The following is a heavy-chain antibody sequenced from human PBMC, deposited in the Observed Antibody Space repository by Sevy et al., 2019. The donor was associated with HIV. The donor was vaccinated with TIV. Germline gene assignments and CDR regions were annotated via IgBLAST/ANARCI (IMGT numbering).Heavy chain of an antibody. J-gene: IGHJ4*02. V-gene: IGHV3-7*01. CDR1: GFTFSANW. CDR3: AHETFGRFES. Sequence: GGSLRLSCAASGFTFSANWINWVRQAPGKGVERVAKIKAGGSDKHDVGSVEGRFTISIDNAKNFLFLQMNSLRVEDTAVYYCAHETFGRFESWGQGTLVTVSS. D-gene: IGHD3-16*01. CDR2: IKAGGSDK.